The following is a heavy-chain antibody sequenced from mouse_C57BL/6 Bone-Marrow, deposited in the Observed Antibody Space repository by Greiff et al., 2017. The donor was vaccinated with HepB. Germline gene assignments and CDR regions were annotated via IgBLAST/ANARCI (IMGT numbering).Heavy chain of an antibody. CDR2: IYPRSGNT. Sequence: VHLVESGAELARPGASVKLSCKASGYTFTSYGISWVKQRTGQGLEWIGEIYPRSGNTYYNEKFKGKATLTADKSSSTAYMELRSLTSEDSAVYFCATNWAFAYWGQGTLVTVSA. CDR3: ATNWAFAY. V-gene: IGHV1-81*01. J-gene: IGHJ3*01. D-gene: IGHD4-1*01. CDR1: GYTFTSYG.